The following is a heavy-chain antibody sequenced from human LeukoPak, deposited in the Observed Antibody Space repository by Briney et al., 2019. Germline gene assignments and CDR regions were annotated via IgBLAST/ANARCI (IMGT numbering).Heavy chain of an antibody. Sequence: PGGSLRLSCAASEFTVSSNYMSWVRQAPGKGLEWVSIIYTTGGKYYADSVKGRFTISRGNSKHTLYLQMNSLRAEDTAVYYCARGSDGWFAFDYWGQGILVTVSS. V-gene: IGHV3-66*01. J-gene: IGHJ4*02. CDR3: ARGSDGWFAFDY. CDR2: IYTTGGK. CDR1: EFTVSSNY. D-gene: IGHD6-19*01.